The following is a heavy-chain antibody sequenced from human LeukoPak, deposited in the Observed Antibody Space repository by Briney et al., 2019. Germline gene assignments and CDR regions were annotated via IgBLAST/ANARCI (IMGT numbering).Heavy chain of an antibody. CDR2: IYYSGST. J-gene: IGHJ6*02. Sequence: SETLSLTCTVSGGSISSSSYYWGWIRQPPGKGLEWIGSIYYSGSTYYNPSLKSRVTISVDTSKNQFSPKLSSVTAADTAVYYCARVVPAAVYYYYYGMDVWGQGTTVTVSS. CDR3: ARVVPAAVYYYYYGMDV. V-gene: IGHV4-39*01. CDR1: GGSISSSSYY. D-gene: IGHD2-2*01.